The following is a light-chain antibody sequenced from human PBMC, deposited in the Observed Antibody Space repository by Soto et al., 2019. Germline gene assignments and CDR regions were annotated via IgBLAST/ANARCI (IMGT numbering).Light chain of an antibody. V-gene: IGKV1-5*01. CDR2: DAS. Sequence: DIQMTQSPSILSASVGDRVTISCRASQSISSWLAWYQQKPGKAPNLLIFDASTLETGVPSRFSGSEAGTEFTLTISGLQPDDFSPSYCQQYNSYPWTFGQGTKVEIK. J-gene: IGKJ1*01. CDR1: QSISSW. CDR3: QQYNSYPWT.